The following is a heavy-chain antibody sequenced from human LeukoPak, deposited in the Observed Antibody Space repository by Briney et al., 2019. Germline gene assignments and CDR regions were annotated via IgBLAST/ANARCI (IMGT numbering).Heavy chain of an antibody. D-gene: IGHD2-15*01. CDR3: ARGPYWFDY. Sequence: GGSLRLSCAASGFTFTNAWMHWVRQAPGKGLVWVSRINSDGSSTSYADSVKGRFTISRDNAKNTLYLQMNSLRAEDTAVYYCARGPYWFDYWGQGTLVTVSS. CDR2: INSDGSST. V-gene: IGHV3-74*01. CDR1: GFTFTNAW. J-gene: IGHJ4*02.